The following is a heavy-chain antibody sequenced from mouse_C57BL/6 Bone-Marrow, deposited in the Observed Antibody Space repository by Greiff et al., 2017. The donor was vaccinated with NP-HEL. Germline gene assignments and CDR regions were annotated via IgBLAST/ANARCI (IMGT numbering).Heavy chain of an antibody. J-gene: IGHJ2*01. Sequence: QVQLQQPGAELVKPGASVKLSCKASGYTFTSYWMQWVKQRPGQGLEWIGEIDPSDSYTNYNQKFKGKATLTVDPSSRPAYMQLSSLTSEDSAVYYCARSTAQGFYWGQGTTLTVSS. CDR1: GYTFTSYW. D-gene: IGHD3-2*02. V-gene: IGHV1-50*01. CDR3: ARSTAQGFY. CDR2: IDPSDSYT.